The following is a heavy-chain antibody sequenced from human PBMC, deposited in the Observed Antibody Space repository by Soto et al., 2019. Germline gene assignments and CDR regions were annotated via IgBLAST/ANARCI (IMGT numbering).Heavy chain of an antibody. CDR3: AREDGIAGETSAFDY. D-gene: IGHD1-26*01. CDR1: GFMFRTYG. Sequence: GSLRLSCATSGFMFRTYGMNWVLQPSGKGLEWVSSINGRSNYKYYANSVRGRFTISRDNAKNSLFLQMISLTAEDTAVYYCAREDGIAGETSAFDYWGHGTLVTVSS. V-gene: IGHV3-21*01. J-gene: IGHJ4*01. CDR2: INGRSNYK.